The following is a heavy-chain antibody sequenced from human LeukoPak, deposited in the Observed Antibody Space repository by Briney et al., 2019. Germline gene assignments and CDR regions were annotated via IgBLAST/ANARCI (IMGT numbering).Heavy chain of an antibody. D-gene: IGHD6-19*01. V-gene: IGHV4-4*02. CDR3: ARIAVAGYFDY. J-gene: IGHJ4*02. Sequence: PSETLSLTCAVSGVSISTSNWWSWVRQPPGKGLEWIGEISHSGSTNFNPSLKSRLITSVDKSKSQFSLKLTSVTAADTAVYYCARIAVAGYFDYWGQGTLVTVSS. CDR1: GVSISTSNW. CDR2: ISHSGST.